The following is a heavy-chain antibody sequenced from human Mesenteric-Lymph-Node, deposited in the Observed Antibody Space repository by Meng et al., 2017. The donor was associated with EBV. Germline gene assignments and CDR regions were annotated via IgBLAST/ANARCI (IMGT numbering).Heavy chain of an antibody. D-gene: IGHD1-7*01. CDR2: TYYRSKWYN. V-gene: IGHV6-1*01. CDR3: ASSRPLAGNWNYHY. CDR1: GDSVSSNSAA. Sequence: QVQLQQSGPGLVXXXXXPSLTCXXXGDSVSSNSAAWNWIRQSPSRGLEWLGGTYYRSKWYNDYAVSVKSRITINPDTSKNQFSLQLNSVTPEDTAVYYCASSRPLAGNWNYHYWGQGTLVTVSS. J-gene: IGHJ4*02.